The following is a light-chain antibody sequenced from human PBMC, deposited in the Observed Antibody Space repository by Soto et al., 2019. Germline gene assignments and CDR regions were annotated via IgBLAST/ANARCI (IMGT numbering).Light chain of an antibody. CDR3: TSYTSSSTFEV. J-gene: IGLJ2*01. CDR1: SSDIGGYNY. CDR2: EVS. Sequence: QSALTQPASVSGSPGQSITISCTGTSSDIGGYNYVSWYQQHPGKAPQLMIYEVSNRPSGVSNRFSGSKSGNTASLTISGLQAEDEADYYCTSYTSSSTFEVFGGGTKLTVL. V-gene: IGLV2-14*01.